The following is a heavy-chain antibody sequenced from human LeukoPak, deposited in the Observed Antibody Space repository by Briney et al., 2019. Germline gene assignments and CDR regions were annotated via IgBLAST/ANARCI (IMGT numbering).Heavy chain of an antibody. J-gene: IGHJ4*02. CDR2: ISYNRST. V-gene: IGHV4-59*01. CDR3: ARGRDSSGTPNRPLDY. CDR1: GCSISASY. Sequence: SETLSLTCTVSGCSISASYWNWVRQPPGKGLEGMAYISYNRSTNYSPSLKSRVTISIDTSMNQISLNLRSVTAADTAVYFCARGRDSSGTPNRPLDYWGQGTLVTVSS. D-gene: IGHD3-22*01.